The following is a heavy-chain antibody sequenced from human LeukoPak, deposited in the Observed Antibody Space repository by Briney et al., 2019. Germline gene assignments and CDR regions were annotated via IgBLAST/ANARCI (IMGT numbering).Heavy chain of an antibody. CDR1: GFTFDDYA. CDR2: ISWNSGSI. Sequence: PGGSLRLSCAASGFTFDDYAMHWVRQAPGKGLEWVSGISWNSGSIGYADSVKGRFTISRNNAKNSLYLQMNSLRAEDTALYYCAKANGYLPGWFDPWGQGTLVTVSS. J-gene: IGHJ5*02. D-gene: IGHD5-24*01. V-gene: IGHV3-9*01. CDR3: AKANGYLPGWFDP.